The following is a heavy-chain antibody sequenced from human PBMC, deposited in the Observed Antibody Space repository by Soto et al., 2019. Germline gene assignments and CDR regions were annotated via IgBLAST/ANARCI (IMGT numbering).Heavy chain of an antibody. J-gene: IGHJ6*02. CDR1: GCTFSNAW. CDR2: IKSKTDGGTT. V-gene: IGHV3-15*07. Sequence: PGGSLRLSGAASGCTFSNAWMNCVRQAPGKGLEWVGRIKSKTDGGTTDYAAPVKGRFTISRDDSKNTLYLQMNSLKTEDTAVYYCTTGSIVVVVAATGMSYYYYGMDVWGQGTTVTVSS. D-gene: IGHD2-15*01. CDR3: TTGSIVVVVAATGMSYYYYGMDV.